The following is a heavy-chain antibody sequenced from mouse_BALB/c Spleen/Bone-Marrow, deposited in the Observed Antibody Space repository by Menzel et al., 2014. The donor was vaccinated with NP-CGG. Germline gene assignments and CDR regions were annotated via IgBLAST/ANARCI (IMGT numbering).Heavy chain of an antibody. CDR1: GYTFTTYM. J-gene: IGHJ2*01. CDR3: ARRDDGYVYFDY. CDR2: VNPTSGYT. Sequence: VQLQQSGAELARPGASVKMSCRASGYTFTTYMIHWVRQRPGQGLEWIGYVNPTSGYTNYNQKFKDKATLTADKSSSTADMQLSSLTSEDSAVYCCARRDDGYVYFDYWGQGTTLTVSS. D-gene: IGHD2-3*01. V-gene: IGHV1-4*01.